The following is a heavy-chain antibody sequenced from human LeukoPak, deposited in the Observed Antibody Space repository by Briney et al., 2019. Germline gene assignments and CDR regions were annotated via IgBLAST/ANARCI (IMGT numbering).Heavy chain of an antibody. D-gene: IGHD5-12*01. J-gene: IGHJ4*02. CDR3: ARATGGVATTSFDY. Sequence: GGSLRLSCAASGFTFDDYAMHWVRQAPGKGLEWVSGITWNSDNIEYADSVKGRFTISRDNAKNSLYLQMNSLRAEDTAFYYCARATGGVATTSFDYWGQGTLVTVSS. V-gene: IGHV3-9*01. CDR2: ITWNSDNI. CDR1: GFTFDDYA.